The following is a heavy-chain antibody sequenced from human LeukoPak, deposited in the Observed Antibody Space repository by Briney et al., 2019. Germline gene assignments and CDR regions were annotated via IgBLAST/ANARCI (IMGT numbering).Heavy chain of an antibody. D-gene: IGHD3-10*01. J-gene: IGHJ4*02. CDR2: INPNSGNT. CDR3: AQDRASGAFDH. Sequence: GARANVSRKASRYTFTSYDINWVRQATAQGIEWIGWINPNSGNTGYAQKFQGTVTMTRNTSISTVHMELSSLRSEDTAVYYCAQDRASGAFDHWREGTLVTVSS. CDR1: RYTFTSYD. V-gene: IGHV1-8*01.